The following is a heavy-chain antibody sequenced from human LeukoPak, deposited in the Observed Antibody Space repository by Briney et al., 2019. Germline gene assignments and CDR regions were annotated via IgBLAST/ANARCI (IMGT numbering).Heavy chain of an antibody. V-gene: IGHV3-23*01. J-gene: IGHJ4*02. CDR1: GFTFSSYA. D-gene: IGHD3-10*01. CDR3: AKVASFTMVRGVDRYFDS. Sequence: GGSLRLSCAASGFTFSSYAMSWVRQAPGKGLEWVSAISGSGGSTYYANSVKGRFTISRDNSNNTLYLQMSSPRAEDTALYYCAKVASFTMVRGVDRYFDSWGQGTLVTVSS. CDR2: ISGSGGST.